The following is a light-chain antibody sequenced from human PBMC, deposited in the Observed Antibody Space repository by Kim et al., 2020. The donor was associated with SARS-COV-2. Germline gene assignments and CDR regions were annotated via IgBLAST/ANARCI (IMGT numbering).Light chain of an antibody. V-gene: IGLV1-40*01. Sequence: VPLSCTGSSLNSGADYDVRWYVQLPGTAPKLLIYGNINRPSGVPDRFSASKSGTSASLAITGLQAEDEADYYCQSHDSSLSGPLFGGGTKVTVL. CDR3: QSHDSSLSGPL. CDR1: SLNSGADYD. J-gene: IGLJ2*01. CDR2: GNI.